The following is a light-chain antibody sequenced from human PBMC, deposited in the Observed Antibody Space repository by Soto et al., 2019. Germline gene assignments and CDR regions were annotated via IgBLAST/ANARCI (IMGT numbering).Light chain of an antibody. CDR3: QQYGRT. Sequence: EIVLTQSPGTLSLSPGESATLSCRASQSISTNYLAWYQQKPGQAPRLLLYAASNRFTGIQDRFSGSGSGTDFTLTISRLEPEDFALYYCQQYGRTFGQGTRLEIK. CDR1: QSISTNY. J-gene: IGKJ5*01. V-gene: IGKV3-20*01. CDR2: AAS.